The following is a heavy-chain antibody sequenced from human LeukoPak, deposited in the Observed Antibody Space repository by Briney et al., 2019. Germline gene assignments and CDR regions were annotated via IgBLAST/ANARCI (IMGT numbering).Heavy chain of an antibody. Sequence: GGSLRLSCAASGSTFSSHGMHWVRQAPGEGLEWVAVIWYDGSNTYYADSVKGRFTISRDDSKNTLYLQMNSLRVEDTAVYYCARAVRGVGSDYWGQGTLVTVSS. CDR1: GSTFSSHG. CDR2: IWYDGSNT. V-gene: IGHV3-33*01. J-gene: IGHJ4*02. CDR3: ARAVRGVGSDY. D-gene: IGHD3-10*01.